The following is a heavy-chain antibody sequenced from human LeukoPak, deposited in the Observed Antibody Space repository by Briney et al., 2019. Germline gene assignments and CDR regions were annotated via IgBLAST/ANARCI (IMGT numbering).Heavy chain of an antibody. V-gene: IGHV3-30-3*01. CDR1: GFTFSSYA. CDR3: ARDRIVGATTGYFQH. Sequence: GGSLRLSCAASGFTFSSYAMHWVRQAPGKGLEWVAVISYDGSNKYYADSVKGRFTISRDNSKNTLYLQMNSLRAEDTAMYYCARDRIVGATTGYFQHWGQGTLVTVSS. CDR2: ISYDGSNK. D-gene: IGHD1-26*01. J-gene: IGHJ1*01.